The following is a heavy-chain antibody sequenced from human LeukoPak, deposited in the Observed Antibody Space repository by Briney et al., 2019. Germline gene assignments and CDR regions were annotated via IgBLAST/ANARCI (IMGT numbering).Heavy chain of an antibody. CDR1: GFTFSNAW. V-gene: IGHV3-15*01. J-gene: IGHJ4*02. CDR3: ALIVVVMGAIDY. D-gene: IGHD3-22*01. Sequence: GGSLRLSCAASGFTFSNAWMSWVRQAPGKGLEWVGRIKSKTDGGTTDYAAPVKGRFTISRDDSKNTLYLQMNSLKTEDTAVYYCALIVVVMGAIDYWGQGTLVTVSS. CDR2: IKSKTDGGTT.